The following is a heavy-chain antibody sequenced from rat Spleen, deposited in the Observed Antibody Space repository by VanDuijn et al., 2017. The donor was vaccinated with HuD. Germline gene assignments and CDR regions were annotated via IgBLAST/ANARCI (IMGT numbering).Heavy chain of an antibody. J-gene: IGHJ2*01. V-gene: IGHV5-58*01. CDR3: AVSGYGY. CDR1: GFTFNNYW. Sequence: EVQLVETGGGLVQPGRSLKLSCVASGFTFNNYWMYWVRQAPGKGLEWVSSITPGGGNTYYPDSVRGRFTISRDNAENTVYLQMNSLGSEDTATYYCAVSGYGYWGQGVMVTVSS. CDR2: ITPGGGNT. D-gene: IGHD4-3*01.